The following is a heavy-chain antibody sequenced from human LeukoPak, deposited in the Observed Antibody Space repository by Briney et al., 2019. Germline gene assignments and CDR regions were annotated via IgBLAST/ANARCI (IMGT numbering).Heavy chain of an antibody. CDR1: GFAFSSYS. J-gene: IGHJ4*02. CDR2: ISSSSSYI. V-gene: IGHV3-21*04. CDR3: AKVRLDYCGGDCYSFDY. D-gene: IGHD2-21*02. Sequence: GGSLRLSCAASGFAFSSYSMNWVRQAPGKGLEWVSSISSSSSYIYYADSVKGRFTISRDNAKNSLYLQMNSLRAEDTAVYYCAKVRLDYCGGDCYSFDYWGQGTLVTVSS.